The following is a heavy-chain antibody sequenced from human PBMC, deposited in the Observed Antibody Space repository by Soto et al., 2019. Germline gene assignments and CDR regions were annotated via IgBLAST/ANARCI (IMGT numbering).Heavy chain of an antibody. CDR1: GLSLRTTGVG. D-gene: IGHD2-21*02. CDR2: LYWDDYK. CDR3: VQSRCGGDCLEIYSSHAYNGLDV. V-gene: IGHV2-5*02. Sequence: QVTLKESGPTLVKPTQTLTLTCTVSGLSLRTTGVGVGWVRQPPGKALEWLALLYWDDYKRYSPSLRSILTIAKDISEKQVVLTMTNMDTVDTATYYCVQSRCGGDCLEIYSSHAYNGLDVWGQGTTVTVSS. J-gene: IGHJ6*02.